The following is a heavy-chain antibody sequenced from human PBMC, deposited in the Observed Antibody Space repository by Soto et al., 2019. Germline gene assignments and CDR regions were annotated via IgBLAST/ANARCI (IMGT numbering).Heavy chain of an antibody. CDR1: GYSFTSYD. Sequence: QVQLVQSGAEAKKPGASVKVSCKASGYSFTSYDINWVRQATGQGLEWMGWMNPNSGNTGYAQKFQGRVTMTRNTSISTAYMELSSLRSEDTAVYYCARVSMGSSSEDFQHWGQGTLVTVSS. J-gene: IGHJ1*01. V-gene: IGHV1-8*01. D-gene: IGHD6-6*01. CDR2: MNPNSGNT. CDR3: ARVSMGSSSEDFQH.